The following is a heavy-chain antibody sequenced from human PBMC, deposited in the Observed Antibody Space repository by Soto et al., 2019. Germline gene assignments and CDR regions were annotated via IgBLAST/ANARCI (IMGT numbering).Heavy chain of an antibody. J-gene: IGHJ4*01. V-gene: IGHV5-51*01. CDR2: IYPDDSDT. CDR3: ATSSAEINTLYFLDVWRY. Sequence: QYLRNSCSGSAEILRPYCIGGCRQMPGKGLEWMGIIYPDDSDTRYSPTFQGQVTMSADKSISAAYLQWSSLKASDTAMYYCATSSAEINTLYFLDVWRYW. CDR1: AEILRPYC. D-gene: IGHD3-16*01.